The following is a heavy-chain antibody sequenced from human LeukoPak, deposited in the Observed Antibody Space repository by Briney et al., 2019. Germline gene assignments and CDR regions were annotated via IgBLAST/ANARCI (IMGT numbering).Heavy chain of an antibody. CDR1: GGSISSGDYY. Sequence: SETLSLTCTVSGGSISSGDYYWSWIRQPPGEGLEWIGYIYYSGSTYYNPSLKSRVTISVDTSKNQFSLKLSSVTAADTAVYYCARDPGLLWFGELFSDYGMDVWGKGTTVTVSS. CDR2: IYYSGST. CDR3: ARDPGLLWFGELFSDYGMDV. V-gene: IGHV4-30-4*01. J-gene: IGHJ6*04. D-gene: IGHD3-10*01.